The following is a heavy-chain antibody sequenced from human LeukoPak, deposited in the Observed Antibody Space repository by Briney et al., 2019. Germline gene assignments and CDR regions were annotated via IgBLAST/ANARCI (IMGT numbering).Heavy chain of an antibody. CDR2: IYHTGDT. Sequence: SETLSLTCTVSGGSINNDSYYWDWIRQPPGEGLEWIGKIYHTGDTYYNPSLKGRVAISLDTSKNQFSLKVNSMTAADTAVYYCVRDRGPAGKPDSWGQGTLVTVSS. J-gene: IGHJ4*02. CDR1: GGSINNDSYY. CDR3: VRDRGPAGKPDS. V-gene: IGHV4-39*07. D-gene: IGHD6-13*01.